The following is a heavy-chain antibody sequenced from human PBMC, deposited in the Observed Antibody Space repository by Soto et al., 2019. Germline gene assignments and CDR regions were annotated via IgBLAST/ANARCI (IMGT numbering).Heavy chain of an antibody. CDR1: RGSVSSNNW. D-gene: IGHD6-19*01. CDR2: IYQTKTT. Sequence: QVQLQESGPGLVKPSGTLSLTCGVSRGSVSSNNWWTWVRQPPGKGLEWIGEIYQTKTTNYNPSLQSRVTISLDKSNNHFSLKLNSVTAADTAVYYCARRIALSGTAGAPGDWGQGTLVIVSS. J-gene: IGHJ4*02. CDR3: ARRIALSGTAGAPGD. V-gene: IGHV4-4*02.